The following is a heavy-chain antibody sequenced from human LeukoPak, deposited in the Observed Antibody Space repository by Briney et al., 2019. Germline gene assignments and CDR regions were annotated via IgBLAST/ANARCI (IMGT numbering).Heavy chain of an antibody. V-gene: IGHV3-9*03. Sequence: GGSLRLSCAASGFTFDNYAMHWVRQAPAKGLEWVSGISWNSGSIVYVDSVKGRFTISRDNAKNSLYLQMDSLRPEDMALYYCVKDVFLGFCSGGSCSAHFDYWGQGTLVTVSS. CDR1: GFTFDNYA. J-gene: IGHJ4*02. CDR3: VKDVFLGFCSGGSCSAHFDY. CDR2: ISWNSGSI. D-gene: IGHD2-15*01.